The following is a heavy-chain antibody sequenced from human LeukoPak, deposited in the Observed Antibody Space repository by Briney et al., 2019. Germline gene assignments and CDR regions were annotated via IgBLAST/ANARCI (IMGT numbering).Heavy chain of an antibody. CDR3: AKSPVSSCRGSFCYPFDY. V-gene: IGHV3-23*01. J-gene: IGHJ4*02. D-gene: IGHD2-15*01. CDR1: GFTFSTYA. CDR2: ISGSDDGT. Sequence: GGSLRLSCAASGFTFSTYAMSWVRQIPGKGLEWVSAISGSDDGTYYADSVKGRFTISRDNSRNTLYLQMNTLRAEDTAVYFCAKSPVSSCRGSFCYPFDYWGQGTLVTVSS.